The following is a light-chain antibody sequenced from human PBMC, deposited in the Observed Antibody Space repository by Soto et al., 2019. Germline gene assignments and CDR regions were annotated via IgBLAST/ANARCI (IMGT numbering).Light chain of an antibody. CDR3: MQALQTPIT. CDR2: LGS. CDR1: QSLLHSNGYKY. J-gene: IGKJ5*01. V-gene: IGKV2-28*01. Sequence: DIVMTQSPLSLPVTPGEPASISCRSSQSLLHSNGYKYLDWYLQKPGQSPQLLIYLGSNRASGVPDRFSGSGSGTDLTLKISRVEAEDVGVYYCMQALQTPITFGQGTRLEIK.